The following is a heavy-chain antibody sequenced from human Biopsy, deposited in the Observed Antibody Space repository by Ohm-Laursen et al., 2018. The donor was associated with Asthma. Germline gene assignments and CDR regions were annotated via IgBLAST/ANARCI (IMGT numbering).Heavy chain of an antibody. J-gene: IGHJ4*02. CDR1: GGSISSDDYY. Sequence: TLSLTCTVSGGSISSDDYYWSWIRQAPGKGLEWIAYIYSSGDTYYSPSLKSRVTISLDTSNNQFSLRLSSVTAADTAVYYCARLWEEVDCWGQGTLVTVSS. CDR2: IYSSGDT. V-gene: IGHV4-30-4*01. CDR3: ARLWEEVDC. D-gene: IGHD1-26*01.